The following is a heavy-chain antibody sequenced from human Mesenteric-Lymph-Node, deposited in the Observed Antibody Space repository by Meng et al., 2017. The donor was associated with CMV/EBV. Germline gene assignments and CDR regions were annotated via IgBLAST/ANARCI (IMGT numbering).Heavy chain of an antibody. D-gene: IGHD3-22*01. Sequence: SETLSLTCTVSGGSISSSSYYWGWIRQPPGKGLEWIGSIYYSGSTYYNPSLKSRLTISVDRSKNQFSLKLSSVTAADTAVYYCVEYSYDSSNSPRSFDIWGQGTMVTVSS. V-gene: IGHV4-39*07. CDR3: VEYSYDSSNSPRSFDI. CDR1: GGSISSSSYY. J-gene: IGHJ3*02. CDR2: IYYSGST.